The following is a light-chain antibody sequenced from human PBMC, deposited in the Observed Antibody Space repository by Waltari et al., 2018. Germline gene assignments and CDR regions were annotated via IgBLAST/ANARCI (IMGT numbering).Light chain of an antibody. CDR2: GKN. CDR3: HSRDSSGNVL. Sequence: SSELTQDPAVSVALGQPVRITCQGASPRTYYVSWFHQKPGQAPALVIYGKNNRPSGIPDRFSASSSGSTASLTIIGAQAEDEADYYCHSRDSSGNVLIGGGTKLTVV. CDR1: SPRTYY. J-gene: IGLJ2*01. V-gene: IGLV3-19*01.